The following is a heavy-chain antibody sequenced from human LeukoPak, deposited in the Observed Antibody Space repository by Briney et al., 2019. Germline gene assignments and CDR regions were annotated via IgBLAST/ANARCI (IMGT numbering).Heavy chain of an antibody. CDR3: ARQQCNGGSCYSRAIWFDP. CDR2: XXXTGTT. V-gene: IGHV4-39*01. Sequence: SEPLSLTCNVSGGSISSASYYWGWLRQPPGKGLEWXXXXXXTGTTYQSPSLKSRVTISVHTSKNQFSPKLSSVTAADTAVYYCARQQCNGGSCYSRAIWFDPWGQGTLVTVSS. D-gene: IGHD2-15*01. J-gene: IGHJ5*02. CDR1: GGSISSASYY.